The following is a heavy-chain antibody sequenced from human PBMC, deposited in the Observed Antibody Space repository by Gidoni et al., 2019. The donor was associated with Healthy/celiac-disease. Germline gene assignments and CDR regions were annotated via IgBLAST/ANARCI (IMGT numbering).Heavy chain of an antibody. CDR3: ARRKMITFGGVIDDAFDI. Sequence: QMQLQESGPGLVKPSETPSLTCTVSGDSISSSSYYWGWIRQPPGKGLEWIWSIYYSGSTYYNPSLKSRVTISVDTSKNQFSLKLSSVTASDTAVYYCARRKMITFGGVIDDAFDIWGQGTMVTVSS. CDR1: GDSISSSSYY. CDR2: IYYSGST. D-gene: IGHD3-16*02. J-gene: IGHJ3*02. V-gene: IGHV4-39*01.